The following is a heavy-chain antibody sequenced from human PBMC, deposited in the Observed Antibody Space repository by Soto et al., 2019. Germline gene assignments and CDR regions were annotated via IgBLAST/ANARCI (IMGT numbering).Heavy chain of an antibody. Sequence: QVQLVQSGAEVKKPGSSVKVSCKASGGTFSSYAISWVRQAPGQGLEWMGGIIPIFDTADYAHKFQGRVTITADESTNTAYMELSSLRSEDTAVYYCAGHSSGVPGYYYGMDVWGQGTTVTVSS. CDR1: GGTFSSYA. V-gene: IGHV1-69*12. D-gene: IGHD3-22*01. CDR3: AGHSSGVPGYYYGMDV. CDR2: IIPIFDTA. J-gene: IGHJ6*02.